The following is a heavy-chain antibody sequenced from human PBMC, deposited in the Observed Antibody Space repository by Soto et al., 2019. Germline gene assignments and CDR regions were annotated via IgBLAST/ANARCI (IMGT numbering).Heavy chain of an antibody. D-gene: IGHD5-12*01. J-gene: IGHJ4*02. V-gene: IGHV3-30*03. CDR3: ARGGDGSDFDY. Sequence: GGSLRLSCEASTFAFTFRNYGMHWVRLVPGKGLEWLAVISHDGDDQYYADSVKGRFTVSRDNVRNILYLQMNSLRAEDTAVYYCARGGDGSDFDYWGQGTLVTVSS. CDR2: ISHDGDDQ. CDR1: TFAFTFRNYG.